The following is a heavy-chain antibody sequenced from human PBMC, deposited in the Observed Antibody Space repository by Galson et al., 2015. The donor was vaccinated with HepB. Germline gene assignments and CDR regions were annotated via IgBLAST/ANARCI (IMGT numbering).Heavy chain of an antibody. Sequence: SLRLSCAASGFTFSSYSMNWVRQAPGKGLEWVSSISSSSSYIYCADSVKGRFTISRDNAKNSLYLQMNSLRAEDTAVYYCARDLGYYGSGSYSDAFDIWGQGTMVTVSS. V-gene: IGHV3-21*01. CDR1: GFTFSSYS. CDR3: ARDLGYYGSGSYSDAFDI. J-gene: IGHJ3*02. D-gene: IGHD3-10*01. CDR2: ISSSSSYI.